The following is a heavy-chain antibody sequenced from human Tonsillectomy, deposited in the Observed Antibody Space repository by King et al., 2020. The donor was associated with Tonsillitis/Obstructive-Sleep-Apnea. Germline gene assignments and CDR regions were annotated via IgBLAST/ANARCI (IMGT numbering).Heavy chain of an antibody. D-gene: IGHD2-2*01. J-gene: IGHJ5*02. CDR1: GYSFTSYW. V-gene: IGHV5-10-1*01. CDR3: ARTPPQLLFSNWFDP. Sequence: QLVQSGAEVKKPGESLRISCKGSGYSFTSYWISWVRQMPGKGLEWMGRIDPSDSYTNYSPSFQGHVTISADKSISTAYPQWSSLKASDTDMYYCARTPPQLLFSNWFDPWGQGTLVTVSS. CDR2: IDPSDSYT.